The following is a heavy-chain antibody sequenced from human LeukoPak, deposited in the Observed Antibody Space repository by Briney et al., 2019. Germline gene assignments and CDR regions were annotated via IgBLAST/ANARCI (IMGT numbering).Heavy chain of an antibody. Sequence: GGSLRLSCAASGLTFSSYAMSWVRQAPGKGLEWVSAISGSGARTYYAGSVKGRFTISRDTSKNTLYLQMNSLRAEDTAVYYCAKDMGEDGSYYLDYWGQGTLVTVSS. D-gene: IGHD1-26*01. V-gene: IGHV3-23*01. J-gene: IGHJ4*02. CDR2: ISGSGART. CDR3: AKDMGEDGSYYLDY. CDR1: GLTFSSYA.